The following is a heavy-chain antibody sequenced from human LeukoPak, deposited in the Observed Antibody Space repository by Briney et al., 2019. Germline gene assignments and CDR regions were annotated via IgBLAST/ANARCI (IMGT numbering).Heavy chain of an antibody. D-gene: IGHD6-13*01. V-gene: IGHV4-39*01. CDR3: ARSSGYSSSGGLNWFDT. J-gene: IGHJ5*02. Sequence: SDTLSLTCTLSGGSLSSSSYYGGWIRQPPGKRLEWIGSIYYSGSTYYNPSLKSRVTISVDTSKNQFSLKLSSVTAADTAVYYCARSSGYSSSGGLNWFDTWGQGTLVTVSS. CDR2: IYYSGST. CDR1: GGSLSSSSYY.